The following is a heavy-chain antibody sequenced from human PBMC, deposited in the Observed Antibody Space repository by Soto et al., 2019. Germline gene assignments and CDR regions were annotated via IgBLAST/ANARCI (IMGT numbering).Heavy chain of an antibody. CDR1: GGSISSYY. CDR2: IYYSGRT. Sequence: SETLSLTCTVSGGSISSYYWSWIRQPPGKGLEWIGYIYYSGRTNYNPSLKSRVTISVDTSKNQFSLKLSSVTATDTAVYYCARQASYFDYWGQGTLVTVSS. J-gene: IGHJ4*02. V-gene: IGHV4-59*08. CDR3: ARQASYFDY.